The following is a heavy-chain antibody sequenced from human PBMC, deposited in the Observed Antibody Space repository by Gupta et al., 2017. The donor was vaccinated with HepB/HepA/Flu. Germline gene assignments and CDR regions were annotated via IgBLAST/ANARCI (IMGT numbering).Heavy chain of an antibody. J-gene: IGHJ4*02. D-gene: IGHD6-6*01. CDR2: INHSGST. CDR3: ARGRAAPDY. CDR1: GGSFSGDY. V-gene: IGHV4-34*01. Sequence: QVQLQQWCAALLKPSETLSLTCAVYGGSFSGDYWSWIRQPPGKGLEWIGEINHSGSTNDNPSLKSRVSISVDTSKNQFSLKLSSVTAADTAVYDCARGRAAPDYWGQGTLVTVSS.